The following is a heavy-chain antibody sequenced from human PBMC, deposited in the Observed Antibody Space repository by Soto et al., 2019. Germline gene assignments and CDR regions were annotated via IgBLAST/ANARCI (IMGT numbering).Heavy chain of an antibody. V-gene: IGHV4-4*02. D-gene: IGHD3-9*01. J-gene: IGHJ3*01. CDR2: ISHSGTS. Sequence: QVQLQESGPGLVKPSGTLSLTCAVSGGSISSSHWWTWVRQSPGKGLEYIGEISHSGTSNSNPSLKSRAPLSGDRPKNHFPLPLPSVPAADTAVYYCARVVFTITRGAFDAWGKGTRVIVSS. CDR3: ARVVFTITRGAFDA. CDR1: GGSISSSHW.